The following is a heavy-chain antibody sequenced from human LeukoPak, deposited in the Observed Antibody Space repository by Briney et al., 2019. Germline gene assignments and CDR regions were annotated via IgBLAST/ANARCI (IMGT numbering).Heavy chain of an antibody. D-gene: IGHD6-19*01. V-gene: IGHV4-4*02. CDR3: ARASIAVAGTRGVDP. J-gene: IGHJ5*02. CDR1: GGSISSSNW. Sequence: SETLSLTCAVSGGSISSSNWWSWVRQPPGKGLEWIGEIYHSGSTNYNPSLKSRVTISVDKSKNQFSLKLSSVTAADTAVYYCARASIAVAGTRGVDPWGQGTLVTVSS. CDR2: IYHSGST.